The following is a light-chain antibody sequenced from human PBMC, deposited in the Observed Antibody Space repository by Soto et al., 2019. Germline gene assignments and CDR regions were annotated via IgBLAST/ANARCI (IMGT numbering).Light chain of an antibody. J-gene: IGLJ1*01. CDR2: EGN. CDR1: SSDIGAYDY. CDR3: FTITTASSHV. V-gene: IGLV2-14*01. Sequence: SVLTQLASLSGSPGQSITISCTGTSSDIGAYDYVSWFQQHPGKAPKLMISEGNDRPSGVSNRFSGSKSVNTAYLTISGLQFEDEAEYFCFTITTASSHVFGTGTKVTGL.